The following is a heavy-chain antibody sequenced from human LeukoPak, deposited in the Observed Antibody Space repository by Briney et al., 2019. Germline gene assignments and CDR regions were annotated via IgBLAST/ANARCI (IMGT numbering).Heavy chain of an antibody. Sequence: SETLSLTCTVSGGSISSYYWSWIRQPPGKGLEEIGYIYYSGSTNYTPSLKSRVTISVDTSKNQFSLKLRSVTAADTAVYYCARGTPYYYDSSGYYYFDYWGQGTLVTVSS. CDR2: IYYSGST. D-gene: IGHD3-22*01. J-gene: IGHJ4*02. CDR1: GGSISSYY. CDR3: ARGTPYYYDSSGYYYFDY. V-gene: IGHV4-59*01.